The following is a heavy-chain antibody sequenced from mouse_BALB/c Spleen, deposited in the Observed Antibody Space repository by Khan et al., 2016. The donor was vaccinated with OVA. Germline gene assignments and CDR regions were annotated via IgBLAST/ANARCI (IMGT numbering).Heavy chain of an antibody. CDR2: IWSDGNT. J-gene: IGHJ3*01. CDR3: AIIFYGYYWFAY. D-gene: IGHD2-2*01. V-gene: IGHV2-3*01. Sequence: VQLQESGPGLVAPSQSLSITCTVSGSASTNYGVSWARQTPGKGLEWLGVIWSDGNTNYHSSLKSRLTITRDNSKSQVLLKLNSLQTDDTATYYCAIIFYGYYWFAYWVQGTLVTVSA. CDR1: GSASTNYG.